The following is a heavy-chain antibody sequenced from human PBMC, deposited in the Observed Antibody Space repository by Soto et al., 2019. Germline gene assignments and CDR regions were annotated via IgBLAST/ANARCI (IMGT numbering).Heavy chain of an antibody. D-gene: IGHD3-3*01. J-gene: IGHJ6*02. Sequence: QVQLVESGGGVVQPGRSLRLSCAASGFTFSSYGMHWVRQAPGKGLEWVAVISYDGSNKYYADSVKGRFTISRDNSKNTLYLQMNSLRAEDTAVYYCAKDLRWAIFGVVIPYYYYYGMDVWGQGTTVTVSS. CDR3: AKDLRWAIFGVVIPYYYYYGMDV. V-gene: IGHV3-30*18. CDR2: ISYDGSNK. CDR1: GFTFSSYG.